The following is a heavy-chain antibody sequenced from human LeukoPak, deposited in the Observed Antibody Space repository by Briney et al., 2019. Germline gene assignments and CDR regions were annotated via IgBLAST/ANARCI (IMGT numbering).Heavy chain of an antibody. D-gene: IGHD1-26*01. J-gene: IGHJ5*02. V-gene: IGHV1-24*01. Sequence: ASVKVSCKISGQNLKGFSIHWVRQAPGKGLEWMGGFDPEERETVYAQKFQGRVTMTRDMSTTTDYMELSSLRSEDTAVYYCARDNSVGDVAWWFDPWGQGTLVTVSS. CDR1: GQNLKGFS. CDR2: FDPEERET. CDR3: ARDNSVGDVAWWFDP.